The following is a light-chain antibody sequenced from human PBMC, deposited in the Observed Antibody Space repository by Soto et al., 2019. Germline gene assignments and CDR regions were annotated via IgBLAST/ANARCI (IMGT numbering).Light chain of an antibody. CDR2: GAS. V-gene: IGKV3D-15*01. CDR1: QRISTN. J-gene: IGKJ1*01. CDR3: QHYNNWPAWT. Sequence: EIVMTQSPATLSVSPGESATLSCTASQRISTNLAWYQHKRGQAPRLLIYGASTRANGIPARFSGSGSETEFTLTITSLQSEDLAVYYCQHYNNWPAWTFGQGTKVDIK.